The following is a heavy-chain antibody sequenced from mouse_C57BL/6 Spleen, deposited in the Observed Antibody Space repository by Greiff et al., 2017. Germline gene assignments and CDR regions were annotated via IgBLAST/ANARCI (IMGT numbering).Heavy chain of an antibody. V-gene: IGHV1-55*01. Sequence: QVHVKQPGAELVKPGASVKMSCKASGYTFTSYWITWVKQRPGQGLEWIGDIYPGSGSTNYNEKFKSKATLAVDTSTSTAYMQLSSLTSEDAAVYYCARCDYDGWFAYWGQGTLVTVSA. J-gene: IGHJ3*01. CDR1: GYTFTSYW. D-gene: IGHD2-4*01. CDR2: IYPGSGST. CDR3: ARCDYDGWFAY.